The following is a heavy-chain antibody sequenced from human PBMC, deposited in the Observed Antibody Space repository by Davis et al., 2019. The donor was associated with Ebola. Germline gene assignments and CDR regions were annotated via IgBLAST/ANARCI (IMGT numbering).Heavy chain of an antibody. J-gene: IGHJ6*02. CDR1: GYTFTGYY. CDR3: ARDPGVVVPAADYYYYYGMDV. V-gene: IGHV1-2*02. CDR2: INPNSGGT. Sequence: ASVKVSCKASGYTFTGYYMHWVRQAPGQGLEWMGWINPNSGGTNYAQKFQGRVTMTRDTSISTAYMELSRLRSDDTAVYYCARDPGVVVPAADYYYYYGMDVWGQGTTVTVSS. D-gene: IGHD2-2*01.